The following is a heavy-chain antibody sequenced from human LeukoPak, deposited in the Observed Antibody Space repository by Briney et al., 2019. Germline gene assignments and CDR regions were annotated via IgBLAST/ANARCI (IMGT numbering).Heavy chain of an antibody. V-gene: IGHV3-33*08. CDR3: ARGKRVPPLGLEVAFDI. Sequence: GGALRLSCAASGFTFSSYAMSWVRQAPGKGLEWVAVIWYDGSNKYYAESVKGRVTISRDNSKNTLYLQMNSLRAEDTAVYYCARGKRVPPLGLEVAFDIWGQGTMVTVSS. D-gene: IGHD3-10*01. CDR1: GFTFSSYA. CDR2: IWYDGSNK. J-gene: IGHJ3*02.